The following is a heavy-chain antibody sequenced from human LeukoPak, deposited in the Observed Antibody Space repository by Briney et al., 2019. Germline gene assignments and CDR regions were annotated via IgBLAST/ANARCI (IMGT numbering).Heavy chain of an antibody. J-gene: IGHJ1*01. Sequence: GGSLRLSCAASGFTFSTYSMNWVRQAPGKGLEWVSSISSSSYVYYADSVKGRFTISRDNAKNSLYLQMNSLRAEDTAVYYCARGADYYDSSGYYIGAEYFQHWGQGTLVTVSS. CDR1: GFTFSTYS. D-gene: IGHD3-22*01. CDR2: ISSSSYV. CDR3: ARGADYYDSSGYYIGAEYFQH. V-gene: IGHV3-21*01.